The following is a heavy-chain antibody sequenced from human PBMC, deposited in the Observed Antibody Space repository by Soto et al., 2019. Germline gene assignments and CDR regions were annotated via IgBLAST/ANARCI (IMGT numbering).Heavy chain of an antibody. J-gene: IGHJ5*02. CDR3: ARQEREWLVQSYWFDP. V-gene: IGHV1-18*01. CDR1: GYTFTSYS. D-gene: IGHD6-19*01. CDR2: VSTYNGNT. Sequence: ASVKVSCKASGYTFTSYSISWVRQAPGQGLEWMGWVSTYNGNTNYAQNFQGRVTMTTDTSTSTAYMDLSSLRSEDTAVYYCARQEREWLVQSYWFDPWGQGTLVTVSS.